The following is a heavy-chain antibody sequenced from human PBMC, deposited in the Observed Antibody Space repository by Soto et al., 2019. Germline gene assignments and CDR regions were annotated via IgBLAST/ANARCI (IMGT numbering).Heavy chain of an antibody. CDR3: ARLKSGFYYYYYYMDV. Sequence: SLRLSCAASGFTFSSYGMHWVRQAPGKGLEWVAVIWYDGSNKYYADSVKGRFTISRDNSNNTLYLQMNSLRAEDTAVYYCARLKSGFYYYYYYMDVWGKGTTVTVSS. D-gene: IGHD3-10*01. CDR2: IWYDGSNK. J-gene: IGHJ6*03. V-gene: IGHV3-33*01. CDR1: GFTFSSYG.